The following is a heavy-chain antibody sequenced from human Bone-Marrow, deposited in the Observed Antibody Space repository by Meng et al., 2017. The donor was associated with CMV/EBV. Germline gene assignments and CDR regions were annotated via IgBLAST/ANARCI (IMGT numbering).Heavy chain of an antibody. Sequence: GESLKISCAASGFTFSSYEMNWVRQAPGKGLEWVASIRFDGANETYVDSVKGRFAISRDNSKNTLYLQMDSLRREDTAVYYCATYYYGSMDYYYGMDVWGQGTTVTVSS. CDR1: GFTFSSYE. CDR2: IRFDGANE. CDR3: ATYYYGSMDYYYGMDV. J-gene: IGHJ6*02. D-gene: IGHD3-10*01. V-gene: IGHV3-30*02.